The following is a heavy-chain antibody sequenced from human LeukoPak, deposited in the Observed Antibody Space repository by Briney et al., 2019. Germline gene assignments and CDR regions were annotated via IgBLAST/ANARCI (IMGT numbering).Heavy chain of an antibody. CDR3: AKDASGVSSGWFDY. Sequence: GRSLRLSCAASGFTFSSYGMHWVRQVPGKGLEWVAVISYDGSNKYYADFVKGRFTISRDNSKNTLYLQMNSLRAEDTAVYYCAKDASGVSSGWFDYWGQGTLVTVSS. CDR2: ISYDGSNK. CDR1: GFTFSSYG. D-gene: IGHD6-19*01. J-gene: IGHJ4*02. V-gene: IGHV3-30*18.